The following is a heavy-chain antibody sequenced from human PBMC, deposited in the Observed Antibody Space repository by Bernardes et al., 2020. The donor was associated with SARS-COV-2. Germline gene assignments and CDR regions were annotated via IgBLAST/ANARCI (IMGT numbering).Heavy chain of an antibody. CDR3: ARDEVSGYPYYYYGMDV. CDR2: INPNSGGT. D-gene: IGHD3-22*01. CDR1: GYTFTGYY. Sequence: ASVKVSCKASGYTFTGYYMHWVRQAPGQGLEWMGWINPNSGGTNYAQKFQGWVTMTRDTSISTAYMELSRLRSDDTAVYYCARDEVSGYPYYYYGMDVWGQGTTVTVSS. J-gene: IGHJ6*02. V-gene: IGHV1-2*04.